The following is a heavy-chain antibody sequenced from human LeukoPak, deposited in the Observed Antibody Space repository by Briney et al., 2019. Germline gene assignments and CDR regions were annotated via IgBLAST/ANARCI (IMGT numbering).Heavy chain of an antibody. CDR1: GFTFSVSY. J-gene: IGHJ4*02. D-gene: IGHD5-24*01. CDR2: ISSSGSTI. CDR3: ARDWIGDGYNYYHYFDY. V-gene: IGHV3-11*01. Sequence: GGSLRLSCSASGFTFSVSYMGWIRQAPGKGREWISYISSSGSTIYYADSVKGRFTISRDNAKNSLYLQMNRLRAEDTAVYYCARDWIGDGYNYYHYFDYWGQGTLVTVSS.